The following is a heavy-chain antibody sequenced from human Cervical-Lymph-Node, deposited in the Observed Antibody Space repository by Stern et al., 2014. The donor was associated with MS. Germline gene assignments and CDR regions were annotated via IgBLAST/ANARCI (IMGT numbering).Heavy chain of an antibody. V-gene: IGHV5-51*01. Sequence: VQLGPSGAEVNQPGESLKISCKLSGYSFTIYYIAWVRQMPGKGLEWMGFIYPYDSDTPHSPSFQGQVTISADKSITTAYLQWSSLRASDTAMYYCARHVQGFDYWGQGTLVTVSS. CDR3: ARHVQGFDY. CDR2: IYPYDSDT. J-gene: IGHJ4*02. CDR1: GYSFTIYY.